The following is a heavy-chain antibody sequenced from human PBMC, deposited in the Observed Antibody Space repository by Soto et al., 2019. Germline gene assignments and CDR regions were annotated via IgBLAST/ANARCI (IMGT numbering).Heavy chain of an antibody. Sequence: GGSLRLSCAASGFTFSSYEMNWVRQAPGKGLEWVSYISSSGSTIYYADSVKGRFTISRDNAKNSLYLQMNSLRAEDTAVYYCARGGPLRAFDYWGQGAVVTVSS. CDR2: ISSSGSTI. V-gene: IGHV3-48*03. CDR1: GFTFSSYE. J-gene: IGHJ4*02. D-gene: IGHD1-26*01. CDR3: ARGGPLRAFDY.